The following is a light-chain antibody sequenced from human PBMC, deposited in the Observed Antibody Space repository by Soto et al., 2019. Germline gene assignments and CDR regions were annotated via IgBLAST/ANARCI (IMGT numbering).Light chain of an antibody. V-gene: IGKV3D-15*01. CDR1: QSVGTN. Sequence: IVMTQSPATLSVSPGQRATLSCRASQSVGTNLAWYQQKPGQAPRLLIYGASTRATGIPARFSGSGSGTEFTLTISGLQSDDFAVYYCQQYSNWPPWTFGQGTRVDFK. CDR2: GAS. J-gene: IGKJ1*01. CDR3: QQYSNWPPWT.